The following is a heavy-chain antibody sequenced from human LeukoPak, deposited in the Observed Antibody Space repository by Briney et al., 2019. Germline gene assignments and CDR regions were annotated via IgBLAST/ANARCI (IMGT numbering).Heavy chain of an antibody. CDR3: ARERSGCSGSSCYSESDGMDV. CDR2: IWYDGSNK. J-gene: IGHJ6*02. V-gene: IGHV3-33*08. D-gene: IGHD2-15*01. CDR1: GFTFRNYY. Sequence: GGSLRLSCAASGFTFRNYYMHWVRQAPGKGLEWVAVIWYDGSNKYYADSVKGRFTISRDNSKNTLYLQMNSLRAEDTAVYYCARERSGCSGSSCYSESDGMDVWGQGTTVTVSS.